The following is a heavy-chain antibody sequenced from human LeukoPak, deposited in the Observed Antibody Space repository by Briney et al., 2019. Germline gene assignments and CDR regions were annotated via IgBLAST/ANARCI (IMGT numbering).Heavy chain of an antibody. V-gene: IGHV3-7*01. J-gene: IGHJ5*02. CDR2: INHDESKK. CDR3: AISTYSSSPS. Sequence: PGGSLRLSCAASGFAFSDHWMIWVRQAPGKGLEWVANINHDESKKYYMDSVEGRFTISRDNAKNSLYLQMNSLRAEDTAVYYCAISTYSSSPSWGQGTLVTVSS. D-gene: IGHD6-6*01. CDR1: GFAFSDHW.